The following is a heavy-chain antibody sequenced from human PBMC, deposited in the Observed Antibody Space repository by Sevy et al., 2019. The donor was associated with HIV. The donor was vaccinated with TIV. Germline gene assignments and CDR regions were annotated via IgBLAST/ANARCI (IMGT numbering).Heavy chain of an antibody. CDR2: ISGPGGST. Sequence: GGSLRLSYAASGLSFSSYAMNWVRQAPGEGLEWVSTISGPGGSTYYADSVKGRFTISRDNSKNTLFLQMNSLRAEDTAIYYCATDRSSGWPLWGQGTLVTVSS. CDR1: GLSFSSYA. CDR3: ATDRSSGWPL. V-gene: IGHV3-23*01. J-gene: IGHJ4*02. D-gene: IGHD6-19*01.